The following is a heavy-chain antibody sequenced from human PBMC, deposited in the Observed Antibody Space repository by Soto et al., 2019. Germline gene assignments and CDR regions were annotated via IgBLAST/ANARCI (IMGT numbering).Heavy chain of an antibody. Sequence: LRLSCAASGFTVSSNYMSWVRQAPGKGLEWVSVIYSGGSTYYADSVKGRFTISRDNSKNTLYLQMNSLRAEDTAVYYCARALRFLEWLLAPGYYGMDVWGQGTTVTVSS. CDR1: GFTVSSNY. D-gene: IGHD3-3*01. J-gene: IGHJ6*02. CDR2: IYSGGST. V-gene: IGHV3-53*01. CDR3: ARALRFLEWLLAPGYYGMDV.